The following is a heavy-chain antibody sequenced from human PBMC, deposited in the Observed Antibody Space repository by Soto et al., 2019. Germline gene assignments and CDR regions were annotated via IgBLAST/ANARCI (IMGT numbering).Heavy chain of an antibody. CDR2: IIGSGGNT. Sequence: QLLESGGGLVQPGGSLGLSCAASGFTFSSYAMSWVPPAPGKGLGWVSAIIGSGGNTYHADSVKGRFTISRDNSKNTLSLQMNSLRAEDTAVYYCAKVSGTYYKFQYLDYWGQGTLVTVSS. CDR1: GFTFSSYA. J-gene: IGHJ4*02. D-gene: IGHD3-10*01. CDR3: AKVSGTYYKFQYLDY. V-gene: IGHV3-23*01.